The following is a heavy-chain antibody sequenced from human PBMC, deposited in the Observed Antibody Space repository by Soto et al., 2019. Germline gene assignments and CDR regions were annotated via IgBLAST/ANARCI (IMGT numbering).Heavy chain of an antibody. J-gene: IGHJ4*02. V-gene: IGHV3-30-3*01. CDR2: ISYDGSNK. D-gene: IGHD3-22*01. CDR1: GFTFSSYA. Sequence: GGSLRLSCAASGFTFSSYAMHWVRQAPAKGLEWVAVISYDGSNKYYADSVKGRLTISRDNSKNTLYLQMNSLRAEDTAVYYCARDRPHYDSSGYLYYFDYWGQGALVTVSS. CDR3: ARDRPHYDSSGYLYYFDY.